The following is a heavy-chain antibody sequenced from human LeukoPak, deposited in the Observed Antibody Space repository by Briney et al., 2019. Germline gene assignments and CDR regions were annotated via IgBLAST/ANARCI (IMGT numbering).Heavy chain of an antibody. D-gene: IGHD3-22*01. Sequence: SESLSLTCSVSDFSFYSDYYWGWIRQPPGKGLEWVASISQSGSIYYNPSLKSRVTISVDTSKNQFSLSLSSVTAADTAVYYCARARSYDSGALLPILDYWGQGTLVTVSS. CDR3: ARARSYDSGALLPILDY. J-gene: IGHJ4*02. V-gene: IGHV4-38-2*02. CDR2: ISQSGSI. CDR1: DFSFYSDYY.